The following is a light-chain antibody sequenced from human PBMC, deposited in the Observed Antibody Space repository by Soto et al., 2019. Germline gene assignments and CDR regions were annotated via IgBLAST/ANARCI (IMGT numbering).Light chain of an antibody. Sequence: EIVLTESPGTLSLSPGEGATLSCRASQSISSNFLAWYQQKRGQAPRLLIHGASNRATGIPDRFSGSGSGTDFTLTISDLEPEDSAVYFCQQYGSSPWTFGQGTKVDIK. CDR1: QSISSNF. J-gene: IGKJ1*01. CDR3: QQYGSSPWT. CDR2: GAS. V-gene: IGKV3-20*01.